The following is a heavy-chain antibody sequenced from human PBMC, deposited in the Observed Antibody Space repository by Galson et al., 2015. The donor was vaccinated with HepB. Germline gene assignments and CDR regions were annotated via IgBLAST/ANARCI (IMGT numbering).Heavy chain of an antibody. CDR3: ARDSRLELRLNNYYYYGMDV. V-gene: IGHV1-18*01. Sequence: SVKVSCKASGYSFTSYGISWLRQAPGKGLEWMGWISGYDGSTNYPQTLQGRVIMTTDRSTNTGYMEVRRLRSDDTAISYCARDSRLELRLNNYYYYGMDVWGQGTRVTVSS. D-gene: IGHD1-7*01. CDR2: ISGYDGST. CDR1: GYSFTSYG. J-gene: IGHJ6*02.